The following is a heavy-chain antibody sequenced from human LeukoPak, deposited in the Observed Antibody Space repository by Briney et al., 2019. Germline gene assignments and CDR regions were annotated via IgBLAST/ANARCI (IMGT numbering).Heavy chain of an antibody. Sequence: PGGSLRLSCAASGFTFSSYGMHWVRQVPGKGLEWVAVISYDGSNKYYADSVKGRFTISRDNSKNTLYLQMNSLRAEDTAVYYCAKDSRPQLRYFDWQTDYWGQGTLVTVSS. D-gene: IGHD3-9*01. CDR1: GFTFSSYG. CDR3: AKDSRPQLRYFDWQTDY. CDR2: ISYDGSNK. J-gene: IGHJ4*02. V-gene: IGHV3-30*18.